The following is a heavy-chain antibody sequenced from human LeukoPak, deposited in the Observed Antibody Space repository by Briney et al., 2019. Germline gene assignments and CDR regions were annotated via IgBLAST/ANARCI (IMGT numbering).Heavy chain of an antibody. Sequence: SETLSLTCGVSGGSLRDYFWNWIRQPTGKGLEWIGEISYSGTTNSKSSLKSRVTVSIDTSKNQFSLKLTSVTAADTAVYFCARADVNYGSYSGFLDNWGQGSLVTVSS. CDR2: ISYSGTT. D-gene: IGHD5-12*01. CDR3: ARADVNYGSYSGFLDN. J-gene: IGHJ4*02. V-gene: IGHV4-34*01. CDR1: GGSLRDYF.